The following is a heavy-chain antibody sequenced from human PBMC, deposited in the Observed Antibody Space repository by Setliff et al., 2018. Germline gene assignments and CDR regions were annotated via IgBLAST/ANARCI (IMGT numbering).Heavy chain of an antibody. CDR3: ARGYYIPRGSHIVAYYYMDV. CDR1: AFSFSTYA. V-gene: IGHV3-48*03. CDR2: ISNSGNSI. J-gene: IGHJ6*03. Sequence: SCAASAFSFSTYAMNWVRHTPGKGLEWISYISNSGNSIYYADSVKGRFTISRDNAKNSLYLQMNSLRVEDTSVYYCARGYYIPRGSHIVAYYYMDVWGKGTPVTVS. D-gene: IGHD3-3*01.